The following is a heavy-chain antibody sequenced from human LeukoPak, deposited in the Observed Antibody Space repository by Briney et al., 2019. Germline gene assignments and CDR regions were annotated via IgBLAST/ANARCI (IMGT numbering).Heavy chain of an antibody. D-gene: IGHD3-10*01. CDR2: IYYTRST. J-gene: IGHJ4*02. Sequence: SETLSLTCTVSAGSISDYYWNWIRQPPGKGLEWIGNIYYTRSTNYNPSLRSRLTISVDTSKNQFSLKLSSVTAADSAIYYCARKSARGGDFDYWGQGTLVTVPS. V-gene: IGHV4-59*08. CDR3: ARKSARGGDFDY. CDR1: AGSISDYY.